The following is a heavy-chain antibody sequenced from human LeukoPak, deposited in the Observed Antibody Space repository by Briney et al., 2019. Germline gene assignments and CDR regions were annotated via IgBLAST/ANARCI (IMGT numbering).Heavy chain of an antibody. Sequence: SETLSLTCIVSGGSISNYYWSWIRQPGGKGLEWIGRIYSSGITNYDLSLTSRVTISVDTSKNQLSLNLRSVTAADTAVYYCAKHGEDSSGYYADFFDHCGQGTLVTVSS. J-gene: IGHJ4*02. CDR3: AKHGEDSSGYYADFFDH. CDR1: GGSISNYY. CDR2: IYSSGIT. V-gene: IGHV4-4*07. D-gene: IGHD3-22*01.